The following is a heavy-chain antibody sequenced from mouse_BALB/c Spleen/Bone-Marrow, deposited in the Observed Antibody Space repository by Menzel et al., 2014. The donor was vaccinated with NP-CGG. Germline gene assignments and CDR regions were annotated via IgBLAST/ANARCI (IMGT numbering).Heavy chain of an antibody. Sequence: LLQSGGGLVKPGGSLKLPCAASGFTFSRYVMSWVRQTPDRSLVWGASISSGGNLYYSDRVRGGFTFPGDNARNILYLQMGSLRSKDPAMYYCAIRQSTVIRDWFAYWGQGTLVTVSA. D-gene: IGHD2-4*01. CDR2: ISSGGNL. CDR1: GFTFSRYV. CDR3: AIRQSTVIRDWFAY. J-gene: IGHJ3*01. V-gene: IGHV5-6-5*01.